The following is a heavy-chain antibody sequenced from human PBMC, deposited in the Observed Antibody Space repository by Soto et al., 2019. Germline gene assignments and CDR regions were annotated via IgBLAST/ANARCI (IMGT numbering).Heavy chain of an antibody. CDR3: AGLGSYYGGHDY. D-gene: IGHD1-26*01. CDR1: GGSVSSGSYY. V-gene: IGHV4-61*01. CDR2: FYYSGTT. Sequence: PSETLSLTCTVSGGSVSSGSYYWSWIRQPPGKGLEWIRYFYYSGTTNYSPSLKSRVTISVDTSKIQFSLKLSSVTAADTAVYYCAGLGSYYGGHDYWGQGTLVTVSS. J-gene: IGHJ4*02.